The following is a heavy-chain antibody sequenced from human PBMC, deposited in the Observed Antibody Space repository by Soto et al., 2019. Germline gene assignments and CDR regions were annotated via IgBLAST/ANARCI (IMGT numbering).Heavy chain of an antibody. V-gene: IGHV3-74*01. CDR2: INSDGSTT. CDR3: VRGEGGWETY. D-gene: IGHD1-26*01. J-gene: IGHJ4*02. CDR1: GFTFSSYW. Sequence: HPGGSLRLSCAASGFTFSSYWMHWVRQAPGKGLVWVSRINSDGSTTTYADSVKGRFTISRDNAKNTLYLQMNSLRAEDTAVYYCVRGEGGWETYWGQGTLVTVSS.